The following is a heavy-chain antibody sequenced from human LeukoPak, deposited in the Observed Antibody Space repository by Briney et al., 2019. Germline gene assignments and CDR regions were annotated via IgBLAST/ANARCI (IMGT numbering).Heavy chain of an antibody. CDR3: ARAPSGFAYGPGDH. CDR2: TSTYDGDA. CDR1: GYSFTSYG. Sequence: ASVTVSCKASGYSFTSYGITWVRQAPGQGLEWMGWTSTYDGDANYAQQLQGRVTMTTDTSTITAYMELRSLRSDDTAVYYCARAPSGFAYGPGDHWGQGTLVTVSS. D-gene: IGHD3-10*01. J-gene: IGHJ4*02. V-gene: IGHV1-18*01.